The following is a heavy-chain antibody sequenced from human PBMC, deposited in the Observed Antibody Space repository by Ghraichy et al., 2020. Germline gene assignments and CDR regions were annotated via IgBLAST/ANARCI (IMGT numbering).Heavy chain of an antibody. D-gene: IGHD3-9*01. J-gene: IGHJ4*02. V-gene: IGHV4-34*01. Sequence: SETLSLTCAVYGGSFSGYYWSWIRQPPGKGLEWIGEINHSGSTNYNPSLKSRVTISVDTSKNQFSLKLSSVTAADTAVYYCARAASRLRYFALNYFDYWGQGTLVTVSS. CDR1: GGSFSGYY. CDR3: ARAASRLRYFALNYFDY. CDR2: INHSGST.